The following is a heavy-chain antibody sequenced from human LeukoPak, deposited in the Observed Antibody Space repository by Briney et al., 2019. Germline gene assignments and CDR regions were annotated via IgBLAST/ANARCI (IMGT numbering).Heavy chain of an antibody. CDR2: IYNSAIT. CDR3: ARDHLPAGAPGYYMDV. Sequence: SETLSLTCTVSGGSVSSHFWSWIRQPPGKGLEWIGYIYNSAITNYNPSLKSRVTMSVDTSKNQFSLMLRSVTAADTAVYYCARDHLPAGAPGYYMDVWGKGTTVTVSS. J-gene: IGHJ6*03. V-gene: IGHV4-59*02. CDR1: GGSVSSHF. D-gene: IGHD4/OR15-4a*01.